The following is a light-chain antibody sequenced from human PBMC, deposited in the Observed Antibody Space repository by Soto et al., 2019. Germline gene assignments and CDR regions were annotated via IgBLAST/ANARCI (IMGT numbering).Light chain of an antibody. V-gene: IGLV2-14*01. CDR2: DVS. CDR3: SSYTSSTDV. J-gene: IGLJ1*01. CDR1: SSDVGGYNY. Sequence: QSALXQPASVSGSPGESITISCTGTSSDVGGYNYVSWYQQHPGKAPKLMIYDVSNRPSGVSNRFSGSKSGNTASLTISGLQAEDEADYYCSSYTSSTDVFGTGTKVTVL.